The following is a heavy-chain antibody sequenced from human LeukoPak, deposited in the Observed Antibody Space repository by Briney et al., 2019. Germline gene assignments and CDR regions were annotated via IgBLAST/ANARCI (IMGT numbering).Heavy chain of an antibody. V-gene: IGHV3-23*01. D-gene: IGHD2-15*01. CDR2: ISGSGGST. CDR1: GFTFNPYS. Sequence: HPGGSLRPSCATSGFTFNPYSINWVRQAPGKGLEWVSAISGSGGSTYYADSVKGRFTISRDNSKNTLYLQMNSLRAEDTAVYYCAKKSSWWTFDYWGQGTLVTVSS. CDR3: AKKSSWWTFDY. J-gene: IGHJ4*02.